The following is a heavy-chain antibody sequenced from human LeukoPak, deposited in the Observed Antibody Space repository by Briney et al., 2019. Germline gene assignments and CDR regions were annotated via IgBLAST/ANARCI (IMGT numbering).Heavy chain of an antibody. J-gene: IGHJ4*02. CDR1: GYTVTELS. Sequence: ASVKVSCKVSGYTVTELSMHWVRQSPGKGLEWMGGFHPEDGETIYAQKFQGRVTMTRDTSISTAYMELSRLRSDDTAVYYCARELVVVVAAPGYWGQGTLVTVSS. CDR2: FHPEDGET. D-gene: IGHD2-15*01. V-gene: IGHV1-24*01. CDR3: ARELVVVVAAPGY.